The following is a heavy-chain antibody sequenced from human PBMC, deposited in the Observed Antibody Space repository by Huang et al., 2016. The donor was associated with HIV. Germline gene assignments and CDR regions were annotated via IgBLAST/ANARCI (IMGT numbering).Heavy chain of an antibody. CDR2: ISYDGSNK. D-gene: IGHD1-26*01. CDR3: AKDGADEEWDIDY. V-gene: IGHV3-30*18. CDR1: GFSFSTYG. J-gene: IGHJ4*02. Sequence: VQLVESGGGVVQPGRCLRLACVASGFSFSTYGLHWVRQAAGKGLGWVAGISYDGSNKYYAHSVKGRFTISRDTSENKVYLRMNSLRHEDTAVYYCAKDGADEEWDIDYWGQGTLVTVSS.